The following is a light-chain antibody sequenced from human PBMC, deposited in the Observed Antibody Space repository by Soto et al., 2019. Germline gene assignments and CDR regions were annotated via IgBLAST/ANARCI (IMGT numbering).Light chain of an antibody. CDR1: SSNIGAGYE. Sequence: QAVVTQPPSVSAAPGQRVTISCTGSSSNIGAGYEAHWYQQVPGTAPKLLIYENNNRPSGVPDRFSGSKSGTSASLAITGLHAGDGAEYYCQSYDSSLSGYVFGTGTKVTVL. CDR2: ENN. CDR3: QSYDSSLSGYV. V-gene: IGLV1-40*01. J-gene: IGLJ1*01.